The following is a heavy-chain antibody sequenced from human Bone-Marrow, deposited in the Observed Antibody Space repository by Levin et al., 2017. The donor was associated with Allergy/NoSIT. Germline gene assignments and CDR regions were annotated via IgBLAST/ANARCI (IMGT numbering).Heavy chain of an antibody. D-gene: IGHD6-19*01. CDR3: AKGRQIAVAGLLDY. J-gene: IGHJ4*02. CDR2: ISWNSGSI. CDR1: GFTFDDYA. Sequence: SLKISCAASGFTFDDYAMHWVRQAPGKGLEWASGISWNSGSIGYADSVKGRFTISRDNAKNSLYLQMNSLRAEDTALYYCAKGRQIAVAGLLDYWGQGTLVTVSS. V-gene: IGHV3-9*01.